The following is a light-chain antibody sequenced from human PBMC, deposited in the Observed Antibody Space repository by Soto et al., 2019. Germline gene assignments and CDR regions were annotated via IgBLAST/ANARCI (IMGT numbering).Light chain of an antibody. CDR1: QSISNE. CDR2: AAS. V-gene: IGKV1-39*01. CDR3: QQSYTRT. J-gene: IGKJ1*01. Sequence: DIQLTQSPSSLSASVGDRVSISCRASQSISNELNWYQQKPGKAPKVLIFAASRLQSGVPSRFSGSGSGTDFTLTISSLQPEDFATYYWQQSYTRTFGQGTKVDIK.